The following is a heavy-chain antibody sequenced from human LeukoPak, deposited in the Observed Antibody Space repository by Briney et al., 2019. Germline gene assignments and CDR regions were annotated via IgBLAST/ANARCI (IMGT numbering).Heavy chain of an antibody. CDR1: GGSISTYY. Sequence: SETLSLTCTVSGGSISTYYWNWIRQPAGKGLEWIGRMYSSGSTNYNPPLKSRVTTSLDTSKNQFSLKLSSVTAADSALYYCARGYLSSWYFNWFDPWGQGTLVTVSS. D-gene: IGHD6-13*01. J-gene: IGHJ5*02. CDR2: MYSSGST. V-gene: IGHV4-4*07. CDR3: ARGYLSSWYFNWFDP.